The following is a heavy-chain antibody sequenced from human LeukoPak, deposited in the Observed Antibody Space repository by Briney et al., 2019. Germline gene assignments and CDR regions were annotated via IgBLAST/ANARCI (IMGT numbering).Heavy chain of an antibody. CDR2: INPSGGST. D-gene: IGHD1-14*01. Sequence: ASVKVSCKASGYTFTSYYMHWVRQAPGQGLEWMGIINPSGGSTSYAQKFQGRVTMTRDTSISTAYMELSRLRSDDTAVYYCARGAEQFDPWGQGTLVTVSS. CDR1: GYTFTSYY. J-gene: IGHJ5*02. V-gene: IGHV1-46*01. CDR3: ARGAEQFDP.